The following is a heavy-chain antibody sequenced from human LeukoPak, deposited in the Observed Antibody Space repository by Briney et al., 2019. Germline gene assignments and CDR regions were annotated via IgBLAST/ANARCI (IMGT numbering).Heavy chain of an antibody. Sequence: SETLSLTCTVSGGSISSYYWSWIRQPPGKGLEWIGYIYYSGSTNYNPSLKSRVTISVDTSKNQFSLKLSSVTAADTAEYYCARRYSSGWWFDPWGQGTLVTVSS. V-gene: IGHV4-59*08. CDR3: ARRYSSGWWFDP. CDR1: GGSISSYY. CDR2: IYYSGST. D-gene: IGHD6-19*01. J-gene: IGHJ5*02.